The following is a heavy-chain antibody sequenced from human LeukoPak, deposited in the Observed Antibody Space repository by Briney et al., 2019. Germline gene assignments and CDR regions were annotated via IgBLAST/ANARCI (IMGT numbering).Heavy chain of an antibody. D-gene: IGHD1-26*01. V-gene: IGHV4-59*01. CDR3: ARRELGSDAFDI. CDR2: IYYSGST. CDR1: GGSISSYY. Sequence: SETLSLTCTVSGGSISSYYWSWIRQPPGKGLEWIGYIYYSGSTNYNPSLKSRVTISVDTSKNQFSLKLSSVTAADPAGYYCARRELGSDAFDIWGQGTMVTVSS. J-gene: IGHJ3*02.